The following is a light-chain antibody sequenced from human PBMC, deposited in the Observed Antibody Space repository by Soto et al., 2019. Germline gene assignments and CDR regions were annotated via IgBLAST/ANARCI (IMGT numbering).Light chain of an antibody. J-gene: IGKJ5*01. CDR3: QQYDTVRPT. Sequence: DIQMTQSPSSLSASVGDRVTITCQASQDIGRYLNWFQQRPGKAPNLLIYDSSTLETGVPSRFSGSGSRTVFSFTISSLQPEDVGTYHCQQYDTVRPTVGEGTRLEI. V-gene: IGKV1-33*01. CDR2: DSS. CDR1: QDIGRY.